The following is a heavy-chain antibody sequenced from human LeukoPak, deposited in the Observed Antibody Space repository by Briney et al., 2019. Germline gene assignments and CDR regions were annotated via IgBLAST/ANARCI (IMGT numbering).Heavy chain of an antibody. CDR2: IWSDASNR. Sequence: GGSLRLSCAASGFIFSHHGMHWVRQAPGNGLEWVAVIWSDASNRFYADSVKGRFTISRDNSQNTVFLQMNSLRVKDTAIYYCARDAQRGFDYSNSLKNWGHGTLVTVSS. CDR3: ARDAQRGFDYSNSLKN. V-gene: IGHV3-33*01. CDR1: GFIFSHHG. J-gene: IGHJ4*01. D-gene: IGHD4-11*01.